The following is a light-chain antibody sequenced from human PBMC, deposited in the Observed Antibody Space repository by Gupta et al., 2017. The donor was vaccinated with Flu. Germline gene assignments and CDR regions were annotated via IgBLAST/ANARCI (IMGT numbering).Light chain of an antibody. Sequence: QSALTQPRSVSGSPGQSVTISCTGTSSDVGGYNYVSWYQQHPGKPHKLMIYDVSKRPPGVPDRFSASKSGNTASLTISVRQAEEEADYYCCAYAGSYTLVFGGGTKLTVL. CDR2: DVS. V-gene: IGLV2-11*01. CDR3: CAYAGSYTLV. J-gene: IGLJ2*01. CDR1: SSDVGGYNY.